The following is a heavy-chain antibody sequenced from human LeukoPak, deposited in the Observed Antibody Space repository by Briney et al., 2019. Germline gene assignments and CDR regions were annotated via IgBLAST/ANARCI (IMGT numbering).Heavy chain of an antibody. CDR1: RFISTDYV. D-gene: IGHD3-16*01. J-gene: IGHJ4*02. CDR2: ISMNSDLI. Sequence: PGGSLRLSCVVSRFISTDYVMNTVRQVAGKGVEWCSGISMNSDLIGYADSVKGRFTISRDNDRNTLHLQMSRLRVEDMAFYYCTKIPAFTLGGGYLDSWGQGSLVTVSS. CDR3: TKIPAFTLGGGYLDS. V-gene: IGHV3-9*02.